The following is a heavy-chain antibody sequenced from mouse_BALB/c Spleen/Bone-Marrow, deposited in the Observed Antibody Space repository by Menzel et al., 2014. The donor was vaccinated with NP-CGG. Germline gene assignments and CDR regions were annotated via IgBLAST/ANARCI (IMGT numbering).Heavy chain of an antibody. CDR1: GFTFSSYT. CDR3: TRDLYDGYYYYAMDY. J-gene: IGHJ4*01. D-gene: IGHD2-3*01. CDR2: ISSGGSYT. V-gene: IGHV5-6-4*01. Sequence: EVQVVESGGSLVKPGGSLKLSCAASGFTFSSYTMSWVRQTPEKRLEWVATISSGGSYTYYPDSVKGRFTISRDNAKNTLYLQMSSLKSEDTAMYYCTRDLYDGYYYYAMDYWGQGTSVTVSS.